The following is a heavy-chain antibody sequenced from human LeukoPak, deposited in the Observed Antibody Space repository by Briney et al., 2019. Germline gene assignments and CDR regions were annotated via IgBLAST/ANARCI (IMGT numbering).Heavy chain of an antibody. CDR2: IYYSGST. D-gene: IGHD6-13*01. CDR3: ARRGVAAAGTDY. V-gene: IGHV4-39*07. J-gene: IGHJ4*02. CDR1: GGSISSSSYY. Sequence: SETLSLTCTVSGGSISSSSYYWGWIRQPPGKGLEWIGSIYYSGSTNYNPSLKSRVTISVDTSKNQFSLKLSSVTAADTAVYYCARRGVAAAGTDYWGQGTLVTVSS.